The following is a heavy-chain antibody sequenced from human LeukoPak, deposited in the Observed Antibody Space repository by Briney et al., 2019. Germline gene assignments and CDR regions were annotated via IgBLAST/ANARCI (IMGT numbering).Heavy chain of an antibody. V-gene: IGHV4-59*12. CDR2: IYYSGST. D-gene: IGHD2-15*01. CDR3: ARPKTTYCSGGSCYSSSYAFDI. J-gene: IGHJ3*02. Sequence: SETLSLTRTVSGGSISSYYWSWIRQPPGKGLEWIGYIYYSGSTNYNPSLKSRVTISVDTSKNQFSLKLSSVTAADTAVYYCARPKTTYCSGGSCYSSSYAFDIWGQGTMVTVSS. CDR1: GGSISSYY.